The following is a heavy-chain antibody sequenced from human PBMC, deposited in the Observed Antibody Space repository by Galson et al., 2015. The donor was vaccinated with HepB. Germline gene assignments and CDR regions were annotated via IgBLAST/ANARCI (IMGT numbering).Heavy chain of an antibody. J-gene: IGHJ4*02. CDR3: AKSRYFDFWSSYPYFDY. Sequence: SLRLSCAASGFTFSSYAMSWVRQAPGKGLEWVSAITGSAGRTYYADSVEGRFTISRDNSKNTLYLQMNSLRAEDTAVYYCAKSRYFDFWSSYPYFDYWGRATLVTVSS. V-gene: IGHV3-23*01. D-gene: IGHD3-3*01. CDR1: GFTFSSYA. CDR2: ITGSAGRT.